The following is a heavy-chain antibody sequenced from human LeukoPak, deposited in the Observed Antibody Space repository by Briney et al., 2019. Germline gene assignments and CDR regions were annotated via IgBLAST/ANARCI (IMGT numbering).Heavy chain of an antibody. CDR3: ARVHRGYSYGRLDY. D-gene: IGHD5-18*01. CDR2: ISSSDDTI. J-gene: IGHJ4*02. CDR1: GFAFSDYS. V-gene: IGHV3-48*02. Sequence: PGGSLRLSCAASGFAFSDYSMNWVRQAPGKGLEWVSYISSSDDTIRYADSVKGRFTISRDNAKNSLYLEMNSLRDEDTAVYYCARVHRGYSYGRLDYWGQGTLVTVSS.